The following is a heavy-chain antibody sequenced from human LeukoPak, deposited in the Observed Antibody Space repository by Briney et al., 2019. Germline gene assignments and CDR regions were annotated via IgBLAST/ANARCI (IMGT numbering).Heavy chain of an antibody. CDR2: ISSSGSLM. CDR3: ARDLVGRDYYYMDV. CDR1: GFTFSSYG. D-gene: IGHD2-15*01. Sequence: GGSLSLSCATSGFTFSSYGMNWVRQAPGKGLEWVSFISSSGSLMYYADSVKGRFTISRDNAKNSLYLQMNSLRAEDTAVYYCARDLVGRDYYYMDVWGKGTTVTVS. J-gene: IGHJ6*03. V-gene: IGHV3-21*01.